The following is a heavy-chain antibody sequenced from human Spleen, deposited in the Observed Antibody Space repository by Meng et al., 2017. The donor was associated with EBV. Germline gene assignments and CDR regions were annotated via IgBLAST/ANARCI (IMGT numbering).Heavy chain of an antibody. CDR2: IYHSGST. CDR1: GASISTSNY. V-gene: IGHV4-4*02. CDR3: ARDLSYSGSNGRFYFDY. J-gene: IGHJ4*02. D-gene: IGHD5-12*01. Sequence: QVQRPGSGPGLVKPSGTLSLTWVVSGASISTSNYWSWVRQPPGKGLEWIGEIYHSGSTNYNPSLKSRVTISVDTSKNQFSLEVNSVTAADTAVYYCARDLSYSGSNGRFYFDYWGQGILVTVSS.